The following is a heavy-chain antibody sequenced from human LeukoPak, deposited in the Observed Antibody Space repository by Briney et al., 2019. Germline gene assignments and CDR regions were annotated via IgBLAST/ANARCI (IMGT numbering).Heavy chain of an antibody. CDR1: GFTVSSNS. CDR3: AREIFN. J-gene: IGHJ4*01. CDR2: IHSGGGS. V-gene: IGHV3-66*01. D-gene: IGHD3-3*01. Sequence: PGGSLRLSCAASGFTVSSNSMSWVRQAPGKGLEWVSLIHSGGGSYFADSVKVRFTISRDNSKNTLYLQMNSLRPEDTAVYYCAREIFNWGHGTLVTVSS.